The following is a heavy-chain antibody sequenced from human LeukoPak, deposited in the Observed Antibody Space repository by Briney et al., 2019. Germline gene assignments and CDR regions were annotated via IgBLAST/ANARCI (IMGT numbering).Heavy chain of an antibody. CDR3: VTFRIAVAGTLDY. Sequence: ASVKVSCKVSGYTLTELSIHWVRQAPGKGLEWMGGFDPEDGETIHARRFQGRVTMTEDTSTDTAYMELSSLRSEDTAVYYCVTFRIAVAGTLDYWGLGTLVTVSS. CDR1: GYTLTELS. CDR2: FDPEDGET. V-gene: IGHV1-24*01. J-gene: IGHJ4*02. D-gene: IGHD6-19*01.